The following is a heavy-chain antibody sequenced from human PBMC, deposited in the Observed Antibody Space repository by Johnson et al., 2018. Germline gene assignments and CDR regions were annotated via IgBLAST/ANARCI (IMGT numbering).Heavy chain of an antibody. Sequence: VQLQESGGGLVQPGGSLRLSCVASGLTFSSYVMTWSRQAPGKGLEWVSSISGSGGITYYGDSVKGRFTNSRDNSKNTLYLKMNSLRAEDTAVYYCAKTISDSYGVSDFWGQGTVVTVSS. CDR1: GLTFSSYV. CDR3: AKTISDSYGVSDF. J-gene: IGHJ3*01. D-gene: IGHD4-17*01. V-gene: IGHV3-23*01. CDR2: ISGSGGIT.